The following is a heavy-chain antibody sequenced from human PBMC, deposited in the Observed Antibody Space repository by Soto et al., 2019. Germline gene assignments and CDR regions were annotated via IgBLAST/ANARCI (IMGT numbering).Heavy chain of an antibody. V-gene: IGHV1-2*02. CDR3: ASTIWATAIGDYGLDV. CDR1: GYTLSTYY. J-gene: IGHJ6*02. Sequence: QVQLVQSGAEVKKPGASVKVSCKASGYTLSTYYMHWVRQAPGQGLEWMGWINPNSGGTNYAQKFQGRGTMTRDTSISAAYMEPRRLRSDDTAVYYCASTIWATAIGDYGLDVWGQGTTVTVSS. D-gene: IGHD2-21*02. CDR2: INPNSGGT.